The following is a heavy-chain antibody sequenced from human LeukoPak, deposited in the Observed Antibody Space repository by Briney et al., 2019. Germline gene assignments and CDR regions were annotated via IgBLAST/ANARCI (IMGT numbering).Heavy chain of an antibody. J-gene: IGHJ4*02. CDR2: FDPEDGEI. V-gene: IGHV1-24*01. CDR1: GYTLTELS. CDR3: ATEKDDSSGYYYFDY. D-gene: IGHD3-22*01. Sequence: ASVKVSCKVSGYTLTELSMHWVRQAPGKGLDWMGGFDPEDGEIIYAQKFQDRVTMTEDTSTDTAYMELSSLRSEDTAVYYCATEKDDSSGYYYFDYWGQGTLVTVSS.